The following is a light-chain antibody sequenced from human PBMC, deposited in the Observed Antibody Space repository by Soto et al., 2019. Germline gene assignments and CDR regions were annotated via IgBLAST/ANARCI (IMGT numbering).Light chain of an antibody. V-gene: IGKV3-15*01. CDR2: GAS. CDR3: QQYNNWWP. J-gene: IGKJ1*01. Sequence: EIVMSQSPATLSVSPGERATLSCRASQSVNRNLAWYQQKPGQAPRLLISGASTRATGIPARFSGSGSETAFTLTISSLQSEDSEVYYVQQYNNWWPFGQGTKLEMK. CDR1: QSVNRN.